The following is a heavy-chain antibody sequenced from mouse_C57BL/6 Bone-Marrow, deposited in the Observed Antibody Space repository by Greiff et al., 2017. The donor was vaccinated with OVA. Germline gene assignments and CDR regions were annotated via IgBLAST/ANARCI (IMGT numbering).Heavy chain of an antibody. J-gene: IGHJ2*01. CDR2: ISSGSSTI. D-gene: IGHD1-1*01. V-gene: IGHV5-17*01. CDR1: GFTFSDYG. Sequence: VKLVESGGGLVKPGGSLKLSCAASGFTFSDYGMHWVRQAPEKGLEWVAYISSGSSTIYYADTVKGRFTISRDNAKNTLFLQMTSLRSEDTAMYYCARRDYYGSSYDFDYWGQGTTLTVSS. CDR3: ARRDYYGSSYDFDY.